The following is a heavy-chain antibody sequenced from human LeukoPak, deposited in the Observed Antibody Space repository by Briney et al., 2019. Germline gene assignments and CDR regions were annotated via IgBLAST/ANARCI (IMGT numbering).Heavy chain of an antibody. CDR3: ARGTGTTAYFDY. D-gene: IGHD1-1*01. V-gene: IGHV3-11*06. Sequence: GATLRLSCEASGFTFSDYYMSWVRQAPGKGLRWVSYVSGSSDYTKYADCVKGRFTISRDNAKNSLYLQVNSLRAEDTAVYYCARGTGTTAYFDYWGQGTPVT. CDR1: GFTFSDYY. CDR2: VSGSSDYT. J-gene: IGHJ4*02.